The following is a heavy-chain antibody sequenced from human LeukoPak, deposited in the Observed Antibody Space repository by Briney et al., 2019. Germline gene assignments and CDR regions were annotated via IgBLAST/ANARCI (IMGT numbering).Heavy chain of an antibody. CDR3: AKEDGGWFYFDY. CDR1: GFTFGSYA. V-gene: IGHV3-23*01. J-gene: IGHJ4*02. CDR2: ISDSGGST. D-gene: IGHD6-19*01. Sequence: PGGSLRLSCAASGFTFGSYAMSWVRQAPGKGLEWVSRISDSGGSTIYADSVKGRFTISRDNSKNTLYLQMNSLGAEDTAVYYCAKEDGGWFYFDYWGQETLVTVSS.